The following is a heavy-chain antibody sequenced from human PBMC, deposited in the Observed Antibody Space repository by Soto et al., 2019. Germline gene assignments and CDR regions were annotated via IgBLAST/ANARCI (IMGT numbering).Heavy chain of an antibody. V-gene: IGHV3-33*01. CDR2: IWYDGSNK. D-gene: IGHD6-19*01. J-gene: IGHJ4*02. Sequence: PGGSLRLSYAASEFNFSSYGMHWVRQAPGKGLEWVAVIWYDGSNKYYADSVKGRFTISRDNSKNTLYLQMNSLRAEDTAVYYCARESPSSQWLPTRYFDYWGQGTLVTVSS. CDR1: EFNFSSYG. CDR3: ARESPSSQWLPTRYFDY.